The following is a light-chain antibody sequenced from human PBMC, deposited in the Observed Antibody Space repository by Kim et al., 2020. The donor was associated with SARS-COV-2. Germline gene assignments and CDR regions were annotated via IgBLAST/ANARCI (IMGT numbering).Light chain of an antibody. Sequence: DIQMTQSPSTLSASVGDRVTITCRASQSINNWLAWYQQKPGKAPKALIYKASDLESGVPSRFSGSAFGTEFTLTISSLQPDDFATYYCQQYDRNPLTFGGGTRVEI. J-gene: IGKJ4*01. CDR1: QSINNW. CDR3: QQYDRNPLT. V-gene: IGKV1-5*03. CDR2: KAS.